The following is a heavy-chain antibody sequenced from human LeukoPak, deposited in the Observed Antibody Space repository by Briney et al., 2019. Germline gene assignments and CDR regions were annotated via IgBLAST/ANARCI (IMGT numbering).Heavy chain of an antibody. CDR1: AGTFNIYD. CDR2: ITPLCATP. V-gene: IGHV1-69*06. D-gene: IGHD3-10*01. Sequence: SVKLSCNASAGTFNIYDISWARHPPAQGIEWMGRITPLCATPSQSQWIQGRVTLTADISTNTVVWDLSSRRSEDTALFCWAGDTPGTPVGFGVWGQGTILTVSS. CDR3: AGDTPGTPVGFGV. J-gene: IGHJ3*01.